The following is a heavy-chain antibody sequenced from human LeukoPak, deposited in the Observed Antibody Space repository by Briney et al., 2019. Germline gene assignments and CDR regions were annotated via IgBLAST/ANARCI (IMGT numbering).Heavy chain of an antibody. CDR2: ISYDGSNK. CDR3: AKDRNYYGSGSYDY. CDR1: GFTFSSYG. V-gene: IGHV3-30*18. J-gene: IGHJ4*02. D-gene: IGHD3-10*01. Sequence: GGSLRLSCAASGFTFSSYGMHWARQAPGKGLEWVAVISYDGSNKYYADSVKGRFTISRDNSKNTLYLQMNSLRAEDTAAYYCAKDRNYYGSGSYDYWGQGTLVTASS.